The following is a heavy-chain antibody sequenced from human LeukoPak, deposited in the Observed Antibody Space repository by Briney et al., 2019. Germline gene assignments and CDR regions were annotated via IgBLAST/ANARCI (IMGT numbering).Heavy chain of an antibody. Sequence: SGTLSLTCAVSGGSISSSNWRSWVRQPPGKGLEWIGEIYHSGSTNYNPSLKSRVTISVDKSKNQFSLKLSSVTAADTAVYYCARKAVLDYNWFDPWGQGTLVTVSS. CDR2: IYHSGST. V-gene: IGHV4-4*02. D-gene: IGHD6-19*01. CDR1: GGSISSSNW. CDR3: ARKAVLDYNWFDP. J-gene: IGHJ5*02.